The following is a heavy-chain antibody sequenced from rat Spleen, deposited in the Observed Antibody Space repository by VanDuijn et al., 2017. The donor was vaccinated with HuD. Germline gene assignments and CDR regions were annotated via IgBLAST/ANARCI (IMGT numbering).Heavy chain of an antibody. CDR2: IWGDGST. CDR3: ARSYGGYTSNWFPY. CDR1: GFSLISYG. Sequence: QVQLKESGPGLVQPSQTLSLSCTVSGFSLISYGVNWVRQSPGQGLEWMGGIWGDGSTNYNSALKSRLSISSDTSKSQVFLKMNSLQSDDTVTYFCARSYGGYTSNWFPYWGQGTLVTVSS. J-gene: IGHJ3*01. D-gene: IGHD1-11*01. V-gene: IGHV2-13*01.